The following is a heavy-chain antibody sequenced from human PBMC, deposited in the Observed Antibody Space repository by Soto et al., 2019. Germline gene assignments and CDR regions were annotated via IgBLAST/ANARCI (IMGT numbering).Heavy chain of an antibody. Sequence: GGSLRLSCAASGFTFSSYAMHWVRQAPGKGLEWVAVISYDGSNKYYADSVKGRFTISRDNSKNTLYLQMNSLRAEDTAVYYYARSGRVSATSFDYWGQGTLVTVSS. V-gene: IGHV3-30-3*01. CDR2: ISYDGSNK. D-gene: IGHD6-25*01. CDR3: ARSGRVSATSFDY. J-gene: IGHJ4*02. CDR1: GFTFSSYA.